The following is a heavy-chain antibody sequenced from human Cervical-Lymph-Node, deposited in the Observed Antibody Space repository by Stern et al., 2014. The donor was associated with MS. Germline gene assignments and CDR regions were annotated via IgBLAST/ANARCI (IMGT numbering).Heavy chain of an antibody. Sequence: QLQLQESGPGLVKPSQTLSLTCTVSGGSISSGGYYWSWIRQHPGKGLEWIGYIYYSGSTYYNPSLKSRVTISVDTSKNQFSLKLSSVTAADTAVYYCAATMIVAPRDWFDPWGQGTLVTVSS. D-gene: IGHD3-22*01. CDR2: IYYSGST. J-gene: IGHJ5*02. V-gene: IGHV4-31*03. CDR3: AATMIVAPRDWFDP. CDR1: GGSISSGGYY.